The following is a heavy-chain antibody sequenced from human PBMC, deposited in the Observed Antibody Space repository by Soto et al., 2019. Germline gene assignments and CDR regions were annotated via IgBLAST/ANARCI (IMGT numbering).Heavy chain of an antibody. CDR1: ELPFTDYS. V-gene: IGHV3-30*04. J-gene: IGHJ4*02. D-gene: IGHD2-2*03. Sequence: QAQLVEYGGGVVQPGRSLRLSCAASELPFTDYSMHWVRQTADKGLEWVAFISHDGRNTFYSDSVKGGFTISRDDSRSMLFLQTSGVTVEDTAIYYCAVDGVPTSSFGYYYFRFWGRGTLVTVSS. CDR3: AVDGVPTSSFGYYYFRF. CDR2: ISHDGRNT.